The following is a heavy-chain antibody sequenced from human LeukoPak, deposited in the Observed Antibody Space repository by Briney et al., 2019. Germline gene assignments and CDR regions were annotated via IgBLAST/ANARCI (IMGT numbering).Heavy chain of an antibody. CDR2: ISSSSSYI. CDR1: GFTFSSYS. CDR3: ASSESSDYYDGSGYY. D-gene: IGHD3-22*01. J-gene: IGHJ4*02. V-gene: IGHV3-21*01. Sequence: GGSLRLSCAASGFTFSSYSMTWVRQAPGKGLEWVSSISSSSSYIYHADSVKGRFTISRDNAKNSLYLQMNSLRAEDTAVYYCASSESSDYYDGSGYYWGQGTLVTVSS.